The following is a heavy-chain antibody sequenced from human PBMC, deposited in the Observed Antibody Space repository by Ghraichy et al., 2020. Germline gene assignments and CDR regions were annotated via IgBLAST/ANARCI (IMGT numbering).Heavy chain of an antibody. D-gene: IGHD1-26*01. CDR2: ISAHNGNT. CDR3: ARDIRYSGSWGAFDI. CDR1: GYTFTSYG. V-gene: IGHV1-18*01. J-gene: IGHJ3*02. Sequence: ASVKVSCKASGYTFTSYGISWVRQAPGQGLEWMGWISAHNGNTNYAQKLQGRVTMTTDTSTSTAYMELRSLRSDDTAVYYCARDIRYSGSWGAFDIWGQGTMVTVSS.